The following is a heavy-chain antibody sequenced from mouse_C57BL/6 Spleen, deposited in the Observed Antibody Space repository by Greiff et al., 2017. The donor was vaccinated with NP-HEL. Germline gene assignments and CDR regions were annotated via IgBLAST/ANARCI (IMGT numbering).Heavy chain of an antibody. CDR1: GFTFSDYG. CDR3: ARPTIVTRYYFDY. Sequence: EVKLLESGGGLVKPGGSLKLSCAASGFTFSDYGMHWVRQAPEKGLEWVAYISSGSSTIYYADTVKGRFTISTDNAKNTLFLQMTSLRSEDTARYYCARPTIVTRYYFDYWGQGTTLTVSS. V-gene: IGHV5-17*01. CDR2: ISSGSSTI. D-gene: IGHD2-5*01. J-gene: IGHJ2*01.